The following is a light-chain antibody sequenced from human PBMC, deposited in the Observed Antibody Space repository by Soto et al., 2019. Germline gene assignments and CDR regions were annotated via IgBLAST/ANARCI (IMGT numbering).Light chain of an antibody. Sequence: DSQMTQSPSSLYASVGDRVTITCRESQSISSYLNWYQQKPGKAPKLLIYAASSLQSGVPSRFSGSGSGKDFTLTISSLQPEDFATCYCIQSYSISWTCGQGTKVEIK. CDR1: QSISSY. J-gene: IGKJ1*01. V-gene: IGKV1-39*01. CDR3: IQSYSISWT. CDR2: AAS.